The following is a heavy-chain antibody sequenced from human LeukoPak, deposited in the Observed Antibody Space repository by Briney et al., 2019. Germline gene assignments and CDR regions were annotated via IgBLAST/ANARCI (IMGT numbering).Heavy chain of an antibody. CDR2: INPNSGGT. J-gene: IGHJ5*02. V-gene: IGHV1-2*02. CDR3: ARQRGYSYA. Sequence: ASVKVSCKTSGYTFINYYMHWVRQAPGQGLEWMGWINPNSGGTNYAQRFQGRVTMTRDTSISTAYMELSRLRSDDTAVYYCARQRGYSYAWGQGTLVTVSS. CDR1: GYTFINYY. D-gene: IGHD5-18*01.